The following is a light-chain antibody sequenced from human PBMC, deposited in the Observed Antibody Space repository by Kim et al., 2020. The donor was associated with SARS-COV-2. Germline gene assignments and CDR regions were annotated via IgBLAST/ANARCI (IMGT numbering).Light chain of an antibody. J-gene: IGKJ1*01. CDR3: QQYNSYSGT. V-gene: IGKV1-5*01. CDR1: QIISSW. Sequence: ASVGDSVTIACRARQIISSWLAWYQQKPGKAPKLLIYDASSLESGVPSRFSGSGAGTEFTLTISSLQPDDFATYYCQQYNSYSGTFGQGTKVDIK. CDR2: DAS.